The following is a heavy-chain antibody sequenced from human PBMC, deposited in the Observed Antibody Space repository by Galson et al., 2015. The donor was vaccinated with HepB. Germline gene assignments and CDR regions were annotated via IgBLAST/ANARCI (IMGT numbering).Heavy chain of an antibody. V-gene: IGHV3-64*04. CDR1: GFTFRSYA. CDR2: ISSNGGST. J-gene: IGHJ4*02. CDR3: ASTRSSWYPYFDC. D-gene: IGHD6-13*01. Sequence: SLRLSCAASGFTFRSYAMHWVRQAPGKGLEYVSAISSNGGSTYYADSVKGRFTISRDNSKNTLYLQMNSLRAEDTAVYYCASTRSSWYPYFDCWGQGTLVTVSS.